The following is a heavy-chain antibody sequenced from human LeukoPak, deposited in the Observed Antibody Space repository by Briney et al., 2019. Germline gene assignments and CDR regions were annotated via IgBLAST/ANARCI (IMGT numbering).Heavy chain of an antibody. J-gene: IGHJ3*02. V-gene: IGHV3-21*01. CDR3: ARVLRRYSSSRPDAFDI. D-gene: IGHD6-13*01. Sequence: GGSLRLSCAASGFTFTTYGFNWVRQAPGKGLEWVSSISFSGSYIYYADSVKGRFTISRDNAKNSVYLQMNSLRDDDTAVYYCARVLRRYSSSRPDAFDIWGQGTMVTVSS. CDR2: ISFSGSYI. CDR1: GFTFTTYG.